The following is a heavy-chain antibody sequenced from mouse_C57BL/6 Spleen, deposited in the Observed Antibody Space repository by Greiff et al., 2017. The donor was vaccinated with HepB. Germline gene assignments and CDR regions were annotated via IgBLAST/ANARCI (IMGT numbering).Heavy chain of an antibody. CDR2: IDPANGNT. Sequence: EVQLQQSVAELVRPGASVKLSCTASGFNIKNTYMHWVKQRPEQGLEWIGRIDPANGNTKYAPKLQGKATITADTTSNTTYLQLSSLTSEDTAIYDCARRRDRSPRYFDYWGQGTTLTVSS. V-gene: IGHV14-3*01. J-gene: IGHJ2*01. CDR1: GFNIKNTY. CDR3: ARRRDRSPRYFDY.